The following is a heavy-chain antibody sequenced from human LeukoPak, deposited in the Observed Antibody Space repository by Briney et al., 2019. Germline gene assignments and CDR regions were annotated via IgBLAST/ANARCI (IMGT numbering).Heavy chain of an antibody. V-gene: IGHV4-38-2*02. CDR2: IYHSGST. CDR1: GYSISSGYY. Sequence: PSETLSLTCTVSGYSISSGYYWGWIRQPPGKGLEWIGSIYHSGSTYYNPSLKSRVTISVDTSKNQFSLKLSSVTAADTAVYYCARRVRGVIRSDYWGQGTLVTVSS. D-gene: IGHD3-10*01. CDR3: ARRVRGVIRSDY. J-gene: IGHJ4*02.